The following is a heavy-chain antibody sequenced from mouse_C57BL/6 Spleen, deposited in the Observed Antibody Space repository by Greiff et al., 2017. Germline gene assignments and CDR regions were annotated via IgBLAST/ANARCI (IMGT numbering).Heavy chain of an antibody. CDR2: ISYSGST. CDR3: ARGGNYYGRTWFAY. D-gene: IGHD1-1*01. J-gene: IGHJ3*01. Sequence: DVKLQESGPGMVKPSQSLSLTCTVTGYSITSGYDWHWIRHFPGNTLEWMGYISYSGSTNYNPSLKSRISITHDTSKNHFFLKLNSVTTEDTATYYCARGGNYYGRTWFAYWGQGTLVTVSA. V-gene: IGHV3-1*01. CDR1: GYSITSGYD.